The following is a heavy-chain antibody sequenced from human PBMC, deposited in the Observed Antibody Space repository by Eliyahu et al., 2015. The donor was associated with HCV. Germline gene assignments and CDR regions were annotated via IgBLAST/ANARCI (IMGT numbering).Heavy chain of an antibody. V-gene: IGHV3-23*03. CDR3: AKGKTGNSGFGFIDY. J-gene: IGHJ4*02. D-gene: IGHD1-1*01. CDR1: GFXFGXXA. CDR2: IYSGGSST. Sequence: EVQLLESGGGLVQPGGSLRLSCAAXGFXFGXXAMSXVRQAPREGXGWVSVIYSGGSSTYYAXXVKGRFTISRDNSKNTLYLQMNSLRAEDTAVYYCAKGKTGNSGFGFIDYWGQGTLVTVSS.